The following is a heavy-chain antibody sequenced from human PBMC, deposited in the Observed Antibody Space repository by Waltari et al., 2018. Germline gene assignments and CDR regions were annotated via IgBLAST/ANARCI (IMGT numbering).Heavy chain of an antibody. CDR1: GFTFRSYA. V-gene: IGHV3-30*18. J-gene: IGHJ4*02. CDR2: ISYDGSNK. CDR3: AKVGSWEEYYFDY. Sequence: QVQLVESGGGVVQPGRSLRLSCAASGFTFRSYAMHWVRQAPGKGLEWVAVISYDGSNKYYADSVKGRFTISRDNSKNTLYLQMNSLRAEDTAVYYCAKVGSWEEYYFDYWGQGTLVTVSS. D-gene: IGHD1-26*01.